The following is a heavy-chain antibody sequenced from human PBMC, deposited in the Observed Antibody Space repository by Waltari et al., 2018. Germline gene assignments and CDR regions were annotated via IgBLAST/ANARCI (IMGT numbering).Heavy chain of an antibody. Sequence: EVQLVESGGGLVQPGGSLRLSCAASGFTLSNYWMSWVRQAPGKGPEWVANIMTDGREEYYVDSVRGRFTISRDNAKNSLYLQMNSLRPEDTAVYYCVRDQWFAFDIWRQGTMVTVSS. CDR2: IMTDGREE. D-gene: IGHD3-22*01. V-gene: IGHV3-7*01. CDR3: VRDQWFAFDI. J-gene: IGHJ3*02. CDR1: GFTLSNYW.